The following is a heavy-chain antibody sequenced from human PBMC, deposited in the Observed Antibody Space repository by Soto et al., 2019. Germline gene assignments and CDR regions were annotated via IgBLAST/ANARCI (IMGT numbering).Heavy chain of an antibody. CDR2: INHSGST. CDR1: GGSFSGYY. CDR3: ATASTYYDFWSGTNYYYYYGMDV. J-gene: IGHJ6*02. V-gene: IGHV4-34*01. D-gene: IGHD3-3*01. Sequence: LETLSLTCAVYGGSFSGYYWSWIRQPPGKGLEWIGEINHSGSTNYNPSLKSRVTISVDTSKNQFSLKLSSVTAADTAVYYCATASTYYDFWSGTNYYYYYGMDVWGQGTTVTVSS.